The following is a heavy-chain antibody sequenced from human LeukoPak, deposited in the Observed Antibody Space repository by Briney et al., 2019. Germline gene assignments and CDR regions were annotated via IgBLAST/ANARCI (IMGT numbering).Heavy chain of an antibody. CDR2: INHSGST. V-gene: IGHV4-34*01. CDR3: ARDLYYYDSSGYDAFDI. Sequence: SETLSLTCTVSGGSISSYYWSWIRQPPGKGLEWIGEINHSGSTNYNPSLKSRVTISVDTSKNQFSLKLSSVTAADTAVYYCARDLYYYDSSGYDAFDIWGQGTMVTVSS. CDR1: GGSISSYY. D-gene: IGHD3-22*01. J-gene: IGHJ3*02.